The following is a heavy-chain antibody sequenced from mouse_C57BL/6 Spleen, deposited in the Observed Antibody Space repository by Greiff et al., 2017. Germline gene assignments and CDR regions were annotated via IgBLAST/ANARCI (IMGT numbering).Heavy chain of an antibody. CDR1: GYTFTSYW. D-gene: IGHD1-1*01. V-gene: IGHV1-69*01. Sequence: VQLQQPGAELVMPGASVKLSCKASGYTFTSYWMHWVKQRPGQGLEWIGEIDPSDSYTNYNQKFKGKSTLTVDKSSSTAYMQLSSLTSEDSAVYYCARSSYGSSPYAMDYWGQGTSVTVSS. J-gene: IGHJ4*01. CDR2: IDPSDSYT. CDR3: ARSSYGSSPYAMDY.